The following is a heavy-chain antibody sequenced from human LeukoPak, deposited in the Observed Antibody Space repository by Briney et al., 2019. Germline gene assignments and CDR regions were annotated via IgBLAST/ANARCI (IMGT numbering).Heavy chain of an antibody. CDR3: AKDTGTFSFGDY. V-gene: IGHV1-2*02. J-gene: IGHJ4*02. D-gene: IGHD5-18*01. CDR1: GYGFTDYY. Sequence: ASLKVSCKASGYGFTDYYTHWVRQAPGQGLEWMGWINTNSGGTSYAQKFQGRVTMTRDTSMSTAYLELNRLTSDDTAVYYCAKDTGTFSFGDYWGQGTLVTVSS. CDR2: INTNSGGT.